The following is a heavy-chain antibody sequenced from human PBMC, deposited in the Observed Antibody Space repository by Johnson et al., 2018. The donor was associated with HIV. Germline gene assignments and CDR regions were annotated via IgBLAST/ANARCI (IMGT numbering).Heavy chain of an antibody. CDR1: GFTFSSFA. Sequence: VQLVESGGGLVQPGGSLRLSCAASGFTFSSFAMGWVRQAPGKGLQWVSGISARGTSTYYADSVKGRFTISRDNSKNTLYLQMNSLRAEDTAVYYCARPLGGAFDIWGQGTMVTVSS. V-gene: IGHV3-23*04. D-gene: IGHD3-10*01. CDR2: ISARGTST. CDR3: ARPLGGAFDI. J-gene: IGHJ3*02.